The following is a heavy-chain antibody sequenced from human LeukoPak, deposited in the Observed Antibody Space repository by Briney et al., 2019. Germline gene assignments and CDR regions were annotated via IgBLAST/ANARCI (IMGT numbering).Heavy chain of an antibody. CDR2: IIPIFGTA. D-gene: IGHD6-19*01. CDR1: GYTFTSYA. J-gene: IGHJ4*02. CDR3: ARDGSYSSGWYGLWFGY. V-gene: IGHV1-69*06. Sequence: ASVKVSCKASGYTFTSYAMHWVRQAPGQGLEWMGGIIPIFGTANYAQKFQGRVTITADKSTSTAYMELSSLRSEDTAVYYCARDGSYSSGWYGLWFGYWGQGTLVTISS.